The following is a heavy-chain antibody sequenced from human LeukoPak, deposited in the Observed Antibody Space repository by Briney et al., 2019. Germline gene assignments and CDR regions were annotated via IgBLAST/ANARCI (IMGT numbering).Heavy chain of an antibody. CDR1: GYSFTSYW. J-gene: IGHJ4*02. CDR3: ARFTRTISGIDY. D-gene: IGHD2-2*01. CDR2: IHPRDSDT. V-gene: IGHV5-51*01. Sequence: GESLKISCKASGYSFTSYWIGWVRQMPGKGLEWMGIIHPRDSDTRYSPSFQGQATISADKSISTAYLQWSSLKASDTAMYYCARFTRTISGIDYWGQGTLVTVSS.